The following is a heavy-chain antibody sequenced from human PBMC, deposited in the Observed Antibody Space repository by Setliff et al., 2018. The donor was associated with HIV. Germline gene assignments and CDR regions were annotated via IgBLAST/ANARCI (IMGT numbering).Heavy chain of an antibody. CDR2: IYYTGST. CDR1: SSISSGGYY. CDR3: ARDSGGYNYGFAVGSFDY. V-gene: IGHV4-61*08. J-gene: IGHJ4*02. D-gene: IGHD5-18*01. Sequence: PSETLSLTCSVSSSISSGGYYWTWIRQPPGKGLEWIGNIYYTGSTNYNPSLKSRITISIDTSKSQFSLKLTSVAAADTAVYYCARDSGGYNYGFAVGSFDYWGQGALVTVSS.